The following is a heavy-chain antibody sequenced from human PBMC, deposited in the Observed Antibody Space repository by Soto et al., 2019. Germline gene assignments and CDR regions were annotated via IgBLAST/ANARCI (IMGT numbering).Heavy chain of an antibody. CDR3: AKDVSDYYEISGLNDAFDI. V-gene: IGHV3-23*01. J-gene: IGHJ3*02. D-gene: IGHD3-22*01. Sequence: GGFLRLCCAASGFSCSSSRMGWVRQAAGKGLEGVSAISGSGGSTYYAESVKGRSTISRDNSKDTLYLQMNSLRAEGTAGYYCAKDVSDYYEISGLNDAFDIWGQGTMVTFSS. CDR1: GFSCSSSR. CDR2: ISGSGGST.